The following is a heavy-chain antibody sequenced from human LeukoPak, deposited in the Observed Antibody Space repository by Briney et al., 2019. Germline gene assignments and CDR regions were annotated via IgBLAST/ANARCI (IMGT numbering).Heavy chain of an antibody. Sequence: ASVTVSCKASGYTFTIYGISWVRQAPGQGLEWMGWISAYNGNTNYAQKLQGRVTMTTDTSTSTAYMELRSLRSDDTAVYYCARESPGLRNWFDTGGQGTPVTVAS. V-gene: IGHV1-18*01. CDR3: ARESPGLRNWFDT. J-gene: IGHJ5*02. CDR1: GYTFTIYG. D-gene: IGHD1-14*01. CDR2: ISAYNGNT.